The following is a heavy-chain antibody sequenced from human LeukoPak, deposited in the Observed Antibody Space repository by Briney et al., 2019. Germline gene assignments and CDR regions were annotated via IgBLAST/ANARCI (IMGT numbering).Heavy chain of an antibody. CDR1: GGSISGYY. J-gene: IGHJ4*02. D-gene: IGHD6-19*01. CDR2: IYTSGST. CDR3: ARANLAVAGYYFDY. Sequence: SETLSLTCTVSGGSISGYYWSWIRQPAGKGLEWIGRIYTSGSTNYNPSLKSRVTMSVDTSKNQFSLKLSSVAAADTAVYYCARANLAVAGYYFDYWGQGTLVTVSS. V-gene: IGHV4-4*07.